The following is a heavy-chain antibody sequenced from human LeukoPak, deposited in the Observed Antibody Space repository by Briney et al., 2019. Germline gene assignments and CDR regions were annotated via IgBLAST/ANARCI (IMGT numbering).Heavy chain of an antibody. J-gene: IGHJ4*02. CDR2: LWSNGNTR. Sequence: GGSLRLSCAASGFTVSSNHMSWVRQSPGKGLEWVAILWSNGNTRFYADSVKGRFTISRDTSTNTLYLHMDSLRVEDTAVYHCVRDSPHWTLDYWGQGTLVTVSS. V-gene: IGHV3-33*08. CDR1: GFTVSSNH. D-gene: IGHD1-1*01. CDR3: VRDSPHWTLDY.